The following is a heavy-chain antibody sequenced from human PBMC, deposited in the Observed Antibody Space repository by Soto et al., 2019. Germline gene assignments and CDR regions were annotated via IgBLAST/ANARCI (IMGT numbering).Heavy chain of an antibody. V-gene: IGHV3-30*18. CDR1: GLTFSDYG. D-gene: IGHD1-1*01. CDR2: ISYDGSFV. Sequence: QVQLVESGGGVVQPGGSLRLSCVVSGLTFSDYGFHWVRQAPGQGLDWVAAISYDGSFVYYADSVRGRFTISRDNSRNTLDLQMNTLRHEDTAVYYCAKERGRNRNFAMDVWGQGTSVTVSS. J-gene: IGHJ6*02. CDR3: AKERGRNRNFAMDV.